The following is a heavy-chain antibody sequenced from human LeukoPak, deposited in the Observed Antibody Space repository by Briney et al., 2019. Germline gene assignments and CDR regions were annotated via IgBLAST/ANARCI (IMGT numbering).Heavy chain of an antibody. CDR1: GGSISSSSYY. CDR3: ARQGAWFGESILYYFDY. Sequence: PSETLSLTCTVSGGSISSSSYYWGWIHQPPGKGLEWIGSIYYSGSTYYNPSLKSRVTISVDTSKNQFSLKLSSVTAADTAVYYCARQGAWFGESILYYFDYWGQGTLVTVSS. CDR2: IYYSGST. V-gene: IGHV4-39*01. D-gene: IGHD3-10*01. J-gene: IGHJ4*02.